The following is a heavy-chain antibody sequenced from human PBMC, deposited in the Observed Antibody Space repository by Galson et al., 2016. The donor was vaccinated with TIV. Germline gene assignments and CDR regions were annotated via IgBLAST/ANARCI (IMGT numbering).Heavy chain of an antibody. CDR3: VRPGLGIKADY. D-gene: IGHD3/OR15-3a*01. CDR1: GYNFTDYW. V-gene: IGHV5-10-1*01. Sequence: QSGAEVKMPGESLTISCKGSGYNFTDYWIAWVRQMPGKGLEWMGRIDPEDSYITYTPSFQGHVTISADKSITTAYLQWGSLKASDTAIYYCVRPGLGIKADYWGQGTLVTVSS. J-gene: IGHJ4*02. CDR2: IDPEDSYI.